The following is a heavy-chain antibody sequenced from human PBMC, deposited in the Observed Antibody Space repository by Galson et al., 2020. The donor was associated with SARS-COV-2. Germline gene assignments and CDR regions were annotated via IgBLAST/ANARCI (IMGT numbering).Heavy chain of an antibody. CDR2: IKNKHNGGTT. CDR1: GFTLSNAF. CDR3: TTDRWYGGSFDH. V-gene: IGHV3-15*01. J-gene: IGHJ4*02. D-gene: IGHD1-26*01. Sequence: GSLRLSCATSGFTLSNAFMSWVRQAPGKGLQWVGRIKNKHNGGTTEYAAPVKGRFTISRDDSKNMLYVQMNSLKIEDTGVYYCTTDRWYGGSFDHWGQGALVTVSS.